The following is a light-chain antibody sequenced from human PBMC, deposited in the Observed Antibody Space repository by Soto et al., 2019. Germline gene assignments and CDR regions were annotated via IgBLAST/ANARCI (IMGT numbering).Light chain of an antibody. V-gene: IGLV2-14*01. CDR3: SSYTSSSTPLCV. CDR2: DVS. J-gene: IGLJ1*01. Sequence: QSVLAQPASVSGSPGQSITISCTGTSSDVGGYNYVSWYQQHPGKAPKLMIYDVSNRPSGVSNRFSGSKFGNTASLTISGLQAEDEADYYCSSYTSSSTPLCVFGTGTKVTVL. CDR1: SSDVGGYNY.